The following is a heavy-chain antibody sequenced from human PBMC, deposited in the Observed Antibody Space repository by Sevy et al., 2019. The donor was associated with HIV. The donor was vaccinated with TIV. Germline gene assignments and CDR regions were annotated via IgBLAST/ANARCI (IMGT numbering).Heavy chain of an antibody. CDR1: GFTFSSYS. Sequence: GGSLRLSCAASGFTFSSYSMNWVRQAPGKGLEWVSYISSSSSTIYYADSVKGRFTISRDNAKNSLYLQMNSLRAEDTAVYYCAKTIFGVAQVFDIWGQGTMVTVSS. CDR3: AKTIFGVAQVFDI. V-gene: IGHV3-48*01. J-gene: IGHJ3*02. CDR2: ISSSSSTI. D-gene: IGHD3-3*01.